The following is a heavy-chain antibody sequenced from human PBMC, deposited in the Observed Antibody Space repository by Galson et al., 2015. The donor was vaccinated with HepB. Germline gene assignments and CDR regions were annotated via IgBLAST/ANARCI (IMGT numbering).Heavy chain of an antibody. Sequence: SLRLSCAASGFSFSYFIMNWIRQAPGKGLEWVSSITSTGNNIFYADSVKGRFTISRDNAKNLLFLQMNSLRAEDTAVYYCASEGASAYFDFWGQGTLVTVSS. CDR3: ASEGASAYFDF. D-gene: IGHD4/OR15-4a*01. CDR1: GFSFSYFI. CDR2: ITSTGNNI. J-gene: IGHJ4*02. V-gene: IGHV3-21*06.